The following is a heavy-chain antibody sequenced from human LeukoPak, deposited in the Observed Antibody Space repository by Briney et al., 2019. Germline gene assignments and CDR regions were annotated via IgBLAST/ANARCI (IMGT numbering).Heavy chain of an antibody. V-gene: IGHV4-59*12. Sequence: SETLSLTCTVSGGSISSYYWSWIRQPPGKRLEWIGYIYYSGSTNYNPSLKSRVTISVDTSKNQFSLKLSSVTAVDTAVYYCARSHDYSNYYLDYWGQGALVTVSS. D-gene: IGHD4-11*01. CDR1: GGSISSYY. CDR3: ARSHDYSNYYLDY. J-gene: IGHJ4*02. CDR2: IYYSGST.